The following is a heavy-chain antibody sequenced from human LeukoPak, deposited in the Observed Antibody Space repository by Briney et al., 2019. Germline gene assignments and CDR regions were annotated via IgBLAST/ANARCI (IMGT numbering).Heavy chain of an antibody. CDR2: ISAYNGYT. CDR1: GYTFTNYG. V-gene: IGHV1-18*01. D-gene: IGHD4-11*01. J-gene: IGHJ1*01. Sequence: ASAKVSCKASGYTFTNYGVSWVRQAPGQGLEWMGWISAYNGYTNYAQKFQFRVTMTTDTSTSTAYMELRSLTSDDTAVYYCARDKAVTTELTQYFQHWGQGTLVTVSS. CDR3: ARDKAVTTELTQYFQH.